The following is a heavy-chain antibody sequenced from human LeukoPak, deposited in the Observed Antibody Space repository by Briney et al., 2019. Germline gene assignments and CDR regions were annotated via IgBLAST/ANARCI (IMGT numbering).Heavy chain of an antibody. Sequence: ASVKVSCKASGYTFTSYYMHWVRQAPGHGLEWRGIINPSGGSTSYAQKFQGRVTMTRDTSTSTVYMELSSLRSEDTAVYYCARDRYYGSGSYYIAEKYFDYWGQGTLVTVSS. J-gene: IGHJ4*02. D-gene: IGHD3-10*01. CDR1: GYTFTSYY. CDR2: INPSGGST. V-gene: IGHV1-46*01. CDR3: ARDRYYGSGSYYIAEKYFDY.